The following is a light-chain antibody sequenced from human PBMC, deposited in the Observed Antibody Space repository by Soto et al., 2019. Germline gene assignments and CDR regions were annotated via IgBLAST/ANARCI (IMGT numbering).Light chain of an antibody. CDR1: QSVSSSY. Sequence: EIVLTQSPGTLSLSPGERATLSCRASQSVSSSYLAWYQQKPGQAPRLLIYGASSRATGPPDRFSGSGSGTDFTLTISRLEPEDFAVYYCQQYGSLPYTFGQGTKLEI. CDR2: GAS. CDR3: QQYGSLPYT. V-gene: IGKV3-20*01. J-gene: IGKJ2*01.